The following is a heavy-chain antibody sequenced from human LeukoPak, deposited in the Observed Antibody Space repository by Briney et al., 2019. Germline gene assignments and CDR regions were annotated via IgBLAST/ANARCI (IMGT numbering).Heavy chain of an antibody. V-gene: IGHV3-7*01. CDR3: ATRSQAPAN. J-gene: IGHJ4*02. Sequence: GGSLRLSCAASGFTFSTYWMTWVRQAPGKGLEWVANINEDGSEKNYVDSVKGRFTISRDNAKNSLSLQVESLRVENTAVYYCATRSQAPANWGQGTLVTVPP. D-gene: IGHD3-10*01. CDR1: GFTFSTYW. CDR2: INEDGSEK.